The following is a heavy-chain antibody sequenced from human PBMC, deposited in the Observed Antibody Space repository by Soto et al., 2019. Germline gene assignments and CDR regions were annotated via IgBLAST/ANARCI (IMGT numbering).Heavy chain of an antibody. CDR3: ARNDAAGDI. J-gene: IGHJ3*02. CDR1: GGSVSSGSYY. Sequence: QVQLQESGPGLVKPSETLSLTCTVSGGSVSSGSYYWTWIRQSPGKGLEWVGYIYYNGAPSYNPTLKIRVTISRHTSKNHFSLKLTSVTASDTSVYYFARNDAAGDIWGQGTMVSVSS. V-gene: IGHV4-61*01. CDR2: IYYNGAP.